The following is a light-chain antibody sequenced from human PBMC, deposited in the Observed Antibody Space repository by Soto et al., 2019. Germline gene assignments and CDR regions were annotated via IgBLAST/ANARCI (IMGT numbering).Light chain of an antibody. V-gene: IGKV1-8*01. J-gene: IGKJ1*01. Sequence: AIRMTQSPSSFSASTGDRVTITCRASQGISSYLAWYQQKPGKAPKLLIYAASTLQSGVPSRFSGSGSGTDFTLTISSLQPDDFATYYCQQYTNYPWTFGQGTKVDIK. CDR3: QQYTNYPWT. CDR2: AAS. CDR1: QGISSY.